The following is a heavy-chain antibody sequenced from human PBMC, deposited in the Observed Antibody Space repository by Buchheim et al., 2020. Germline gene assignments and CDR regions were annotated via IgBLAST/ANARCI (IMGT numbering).Heavy chain of an antibody. V-gene: IGHV1-2*06. CDR1: GYTFTGYF. CDR3: APTVDILTGN. Sequence: QVQLVQSGAEVKKPGASVKVSCKASGYTFTGYFIHWVRQAPGQGLEWMGRINPNSGDTNYPQKFQGRVTMTRDTSISTAYMELSRLKSDDTAVYYCAPTVDILTGNWGQGTL. D-gene: IGHD3-9*01. CDR2: INPNSGDT. J-gene: IGHJ4*02.